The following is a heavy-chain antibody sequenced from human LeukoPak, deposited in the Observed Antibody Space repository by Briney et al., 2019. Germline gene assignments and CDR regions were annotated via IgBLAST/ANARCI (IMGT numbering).Heavy chain of an antibody. Sequence: SGGSLRLSCAASGFTFDDYGMSWVRQAPGKGLEWVSGISTSGGSSSYADSVKGRFTISRDNPRNTLYMQMNSLRAEDTALYYCAIMHPYYDGSGYWIQWGQGTLVTVSS. CDR1: GFTFDDYG. CDR2: ISTSGGSS. J-gene: IGHJ4*02. D-gene: IGHD3-22*01. V-gene: IGHV3-23*01. CDR3: AIMHPYYDGSGYWIQ.